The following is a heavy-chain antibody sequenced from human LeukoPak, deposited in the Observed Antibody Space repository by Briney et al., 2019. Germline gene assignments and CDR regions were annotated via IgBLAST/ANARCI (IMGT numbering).Heavy chain of an antibody. V-gene: IGHV3-23*01. J-gene: IGHJ3*02. CDR1: GFTFRSYA. CDR2: ISDSGDGT. CDR3: ASFLAGIAVAGTAFDI. D-gene: IGHD6-19*01. Sequence: GGSLRLSCAGSGFTFRSYAMSWVRQAPGKGLEWVSAISDSGDGTYYADSVKARFTISRDNSRNTVYLEMSSLRAEDTAVYYCASFLAGIAVAGTAFDIWGQGTMVTVSS.